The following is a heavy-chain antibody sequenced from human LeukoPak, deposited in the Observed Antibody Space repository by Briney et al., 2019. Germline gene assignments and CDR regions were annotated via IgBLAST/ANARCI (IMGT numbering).Heavy chain of an antibody. V-gene: IGHV4-59*01. D-gene: IGHD6-19*01. Sequence: PSETLSLTCTVSVGSISSYYWSWIRQPPGKGLEWIGYIYYSGGTNYNPSLKSRVTISVDTSKNQFSLKLSSVTAADTAVYYCARWSSGSTRDAPELIWYFDLWGRGTLVTVSS. J-gene: IGHJ2*01. CDR2: IYYSGGT. CDR3: ARWSSGSTRDAPELIWYFDL. CDR1: VGSISSYY.